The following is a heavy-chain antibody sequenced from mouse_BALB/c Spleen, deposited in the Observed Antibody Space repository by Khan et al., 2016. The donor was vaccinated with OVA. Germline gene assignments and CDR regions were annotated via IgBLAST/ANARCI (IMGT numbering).Heavy chain of an antibody. Sequence: EVQLVESGGGLVQPKGSLKLSCAASGFTFNTYAMNWVRRAPGKGLEWVARIKNKSNNYATYYADSVKDRFTISRDDSQSMLYLQMNNVKTEDTAMYYCVRQGYGYSWFVYWGQGTLVTVSA. J-gene: IGHJ3*01. V-gene: IGHV10-1*02. CDR2: IKNKSNNYAT. D-gene: IGHD2-2*01. CDR1: GFTFNTYA. CDR3: VRQGYGYSWFVY.